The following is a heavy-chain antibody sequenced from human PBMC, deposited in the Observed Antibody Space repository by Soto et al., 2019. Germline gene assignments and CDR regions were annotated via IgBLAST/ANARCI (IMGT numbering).Heavy chain of an antibody. CDR3: ASPRLTARRDYYYYGMDV. CDR2: IIPIFGTA. D-gene: IGHD2-21*02. V-gene: IGHV1-69*01. CDR1: GGTFSRSA. J-gene: IGHJ6*02. Sequence: QVQLVQSGAEVKKPGSSVKVSCKASGGTFSRSAINWVRQAPGQGLEWMGGIIPIFGTANYAQKFQGRVTITADESTSTAYMELSSLRSEDTAVYYCASPRLTARRDYYYYGMDVWGQGTTVTVSS.